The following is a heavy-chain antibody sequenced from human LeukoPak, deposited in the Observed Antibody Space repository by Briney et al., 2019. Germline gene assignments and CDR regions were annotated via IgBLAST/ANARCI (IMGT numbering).Heavy chain of an antibody. CDR3: AREGRFLDRSPVDY. V-gene: IGHV3-74*01. CDR1: GFTFSSYW. J-gene: IGHJ4*02. Sequence: GGSLRLSCAASGFTFSSYWMHWVRQAPGKGLVWVSGIKSDGSSTSYADSVKGRFTVSRDNAKNTLCLQMNSLRAEDTAVYYCAREGRFLDRSPVDYWGQGSLVTVSS. CDR2: IKSDGSST. D-gene: IGHD3/OR15-3a*01.